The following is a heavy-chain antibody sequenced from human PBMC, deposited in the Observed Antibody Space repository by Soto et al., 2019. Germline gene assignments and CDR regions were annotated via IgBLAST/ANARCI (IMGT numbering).Heavy chain of an antibody. Sequence: GASVKVSCKASGGTFSSYAISWVRQAPGQGLEWMGGIIPIFGTANYAQKFQGRVTITADESTSTAYMELSSLRSEDTAVYYCARFGILTGNNRGLDYYYYGMDVWGQGTTVTVSS. CDR2: IIPIFGTA. V-gene: IGHV1-69*13. J-gene: IGHJ6*02. D-gene: IGHD3-9*01. CDR3: ARFGILTGNNRGLDYYYYGMDV. CDR1: GGTFSSYA.